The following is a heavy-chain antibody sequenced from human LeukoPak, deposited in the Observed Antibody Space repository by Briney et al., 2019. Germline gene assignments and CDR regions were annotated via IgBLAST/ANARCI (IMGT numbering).Heavy chain of an antibody. CDR2: ISWNSGSI. J-gene: IGHJ4*02. CDR3: AKDSSSSWYRDFDY. D-gene: IGHD6-13*01. Sequence: GGSLRLSCAASGFTFDDYAMHWVRQAPGKGLEWVSGISWNSGSIGYADSVKGRFTISRDNAKNSLYLQVNSLRAEDTAFYYCAKDSSSSWYRDFDYWGQGTLVTVSS. CDR1: GFTFDDYA. V-gene: IGHV3-9*01.